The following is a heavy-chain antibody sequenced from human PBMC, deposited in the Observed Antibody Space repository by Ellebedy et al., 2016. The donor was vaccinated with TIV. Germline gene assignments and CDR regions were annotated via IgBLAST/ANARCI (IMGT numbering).Heavy chain of an antibody. J-gene: IGHJ4*02. CDR2: IYYSGST. D-gene: IGHD6-13*01. CDR1: GGSISSSSYY. Sequence: SETLSLTXTVSGGSISSSSYYWGWIRQPPGKGLEWIGSIYYSGSTYYNPSLKSRVTISVDTSKNQFSLKLSSVTAADTAVYYCARVGEYSSSWFPDDYWGQGTLVTVSS. CDR3: ARVGEYSSSWFPDDY. V-gene: IGHV4-39*01.